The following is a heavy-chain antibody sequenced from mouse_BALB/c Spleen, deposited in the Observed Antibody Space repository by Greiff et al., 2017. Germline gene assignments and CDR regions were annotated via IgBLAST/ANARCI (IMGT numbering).Heavy chain of an antibody. J-gene: IGHJ4*01. V-gene: IGHV1-12*01. Sequence: QVQLQQPGAELVKPGASVKMSCKASGYTFTSYNMHWVKQTPGQGLEWIGAIYPGNGDTSYNQKFKGKATLTADKSSSTAYMQLSSLTSEDSAVYYSAKSPYGNYEDYAMDYGGQGTSVTVSS. CDR1: GYTFTSYN. D-gene: IGHD2-10*02. CDR3: AKSPYGNYEDYAMDY. CDR2: IYPGNGDT.